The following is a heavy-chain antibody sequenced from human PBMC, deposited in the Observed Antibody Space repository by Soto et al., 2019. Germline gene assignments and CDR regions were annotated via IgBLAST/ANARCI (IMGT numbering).Heavy chain of an antibody. V-gene: IGHV4-4*02. CDR2: IYHSGST. CDR3: ARDSKSSWAPRRDV. J-gene: IGHJ6*02. D-gene: IGHD6-13*01. CDR1: GGSISSSNW. Sequence: QVQLQESGPGLVKPSGTLSLTCAVSGGSISSSNWWSWVRQPPGKGLEWIGEIYHSGSTNYNPSLKSRVTIAVDKTKNQFSLKLSAVTAADTAVYYCARDSKSSWAPRRDVWGQGTTVTVSS.